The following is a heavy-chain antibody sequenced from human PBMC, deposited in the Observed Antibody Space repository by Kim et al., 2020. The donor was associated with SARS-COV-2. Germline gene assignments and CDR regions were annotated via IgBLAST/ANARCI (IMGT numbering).Heavy chain of an antibody. CDR1: GFTFSSYA. D-gene: IGHD3-16*01. CDR2: ISSNGGST. V-gene: IGHV3-64*01. CDR3: ARVRQGGGDGYLDY. Sequence: GGSLRLSCAASGFTFSSYAMHWVRQAPGKGLEYVSAISSNGGSTYYANSVKGRFTISRDNSRNTLYLQMGSLRAEDMAVYYCARVRQGGGDGYLDYWGQG. J-gene: IGHJ4*02.